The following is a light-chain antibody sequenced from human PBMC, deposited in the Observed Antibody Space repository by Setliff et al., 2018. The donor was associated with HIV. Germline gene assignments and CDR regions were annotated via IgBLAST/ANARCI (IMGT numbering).Light chain of an antibody. J-gene: IGLJ3*02. CDR2: TNN. CDR3: ASWDDSLNGWV. Sequence: QSVLTQPHSASVTPGQRVTISCSGSSSNIGRNTGNWYPQLPGTAPKLLIYTNNQRPSGVPDRFSGSKSGTSAPRAISGLQSEDEADYHCASWDDSLNGWVFGGGTQGTVL. V-gene: IGLV1-44*01. CDR1: SSNIGRNT.